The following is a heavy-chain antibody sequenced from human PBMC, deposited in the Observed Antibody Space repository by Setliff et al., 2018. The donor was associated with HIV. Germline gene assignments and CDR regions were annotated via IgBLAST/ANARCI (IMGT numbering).Heavy chain of an antibody. Sequence: GASVKVSCKASGYTFTSYYMHWVRQAPGQGLEWMGIINPSGGSTSYAQKFQGRVTMTRDTSTSTVYMELNSLKTEDTAVYYCTRNQGSSFGHGFDYWGRGTLVTVSS. CDR1: GYTFTSYY. D-gene: IGHD3-3*01. CDR3: TRNQGSSFGHGFDY. J-gene: IGHJ4*02. V-gene: IGHV1-46*03. CDR2: INPSGGST.